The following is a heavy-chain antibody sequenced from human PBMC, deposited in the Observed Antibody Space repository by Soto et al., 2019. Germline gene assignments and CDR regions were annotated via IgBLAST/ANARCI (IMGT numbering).Heavy chain of an antibody. Sequence: PSETLSLTSTVSGGSISSGGYYWSWIRQHPGKGLEWIGYIYYSGSTNYNPSLKSRVTISVDTSKNQFSLKLSSVTAADTAVYYCARVGSGSYYVDYWGQGTLVTVSS. CDR1: GGSISSGGYY. V-gene: IGHV4-61*08. CDR3: ARVGSGSYYVDY. CDR2: IYYSGST. D-gene: IGHD1-26*01. J-gene: IGHJ4*02.